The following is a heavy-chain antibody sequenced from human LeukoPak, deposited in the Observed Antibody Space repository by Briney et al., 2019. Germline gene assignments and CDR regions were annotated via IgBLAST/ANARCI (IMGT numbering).Heavy chain of an antibody. CDR3: AGERGEEYSSGWYKRNYFDN. D-gene: IGHD6-19*01. CDR2: GDYSGGT. Sequence: TSETLSLTCTVSGDSFSSVTDYWAWIRQPPGKGLEWIASGDYSGGTYYTPSLESRVAISADMSKNQFSLKLTSVTGADTAVYYCAGERGEEYSSGWYKRNYFDNWGQGIRVTVSS. J-gene: IGHJ4*02. CDR1: GDSFSSVTDY. V-gene: IGHV4-39*07.